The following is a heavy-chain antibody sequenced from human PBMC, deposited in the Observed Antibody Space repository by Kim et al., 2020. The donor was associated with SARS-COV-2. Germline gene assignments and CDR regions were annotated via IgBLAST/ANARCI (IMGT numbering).Heavy chain of an antibody. CDR1: GFTVSSNY. J-gene: IGHJ4*02. D-gene: IGHD3-9*01. CDR3: ARGADWLLYDY. CDR2: IYSGGST. Sequence: GGSLRLSCAASGFTVSSNYMSWVRQAPGKGLEWVSVIYSGGSTYYADSVKGRFTISRDNSKNTLYLQMNSLRAEDTAVYYCARGADWLLYDYWGQGTLVTVSS. V-gene: IGHV3-53*01.